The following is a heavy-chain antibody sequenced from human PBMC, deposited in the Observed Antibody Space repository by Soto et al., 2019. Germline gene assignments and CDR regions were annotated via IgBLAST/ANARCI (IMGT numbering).Heavy chain of an antibody. V-gene: IGHV3-23*01. CDR1: GFTFSSCA. Sequence: GGSLRLSCAASGFTFSSCAMSWVRQAPGMGLEWVSAIGGSGGTTYYADSMKGRFTISRDNSKNTLYLQMNSLRAEDTAVYYCAKVEVFVGSGSYYNEDYYYGMDVWGQGTTVTVSS. D-gene: IGHD3-10*01. CDR2: IGGSGGTT. J-gene: IGHJ6*02. CDR3: AKVEVFVGSGSYYNEDYYYGMDV.